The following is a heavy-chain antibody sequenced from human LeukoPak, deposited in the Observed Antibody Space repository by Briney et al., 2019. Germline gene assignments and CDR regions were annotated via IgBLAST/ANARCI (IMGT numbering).Heavy chain of an antibody. J-gene: IGHJ4*02. CDR3: ALGWYAIDY. CDR2: ISYDGSNK. Sequence: PGGSLRLSCAASGFTFSSYAMHWVRQAPGKGLEWVAVISYDGSNKYYADSVKGRFTISRDNSKNTLYLQMNSLRAEDTALYYCALGWYAIDYWGKGTLVTVSS. V-gene: IGHV3-30-3*01. D-gene: IGHD6-19*01. CDR1: GFTFSSYA.